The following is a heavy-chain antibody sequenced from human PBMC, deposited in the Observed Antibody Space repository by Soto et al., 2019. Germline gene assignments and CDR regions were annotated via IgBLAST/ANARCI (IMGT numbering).Heavy chain of an antibody. D-gene: IGHD6-19*01. V-gene: IGHV3-30*18. Sequence: QVQLVESGGGVVQPGRSLRLSCTASGFTFSSYGMHWVRQAPGKGLEWVAVISYDGSKKYYADSVKGRFTISRDNSKNTLYVQMNSLRTEDTAVYYCAKEWGSGWSWAYNWFDPWGQGTLVTVSS. CDR2: ISYDGSKK. CDR3: AKEWGSGWSWAYNWFDP. J-gene: IGHJ5*02. CDR1: GFTFSSYG.